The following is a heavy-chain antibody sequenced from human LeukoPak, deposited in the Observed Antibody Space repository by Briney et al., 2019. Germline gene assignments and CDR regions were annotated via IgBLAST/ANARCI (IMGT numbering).Heavy chain of an antibody. Sequence: GGSLRLSCAASGFTFSSYAMHWVRQAPGKGLEWVVVISYDENKKYYADSVKGRFTISRDNSKSTLYLQMSSLRAEDTAVYYCAIDPNWGTHSWGQGVLVTVSS. D-gene: IGHD7-27*01. CDR2: ISYDENKK. CDR3: AIDPNWGTHS. CDR1: GFTFSSYA. J-gene: IGHJ4*02. V-gene: IGHV3-30-3*01.